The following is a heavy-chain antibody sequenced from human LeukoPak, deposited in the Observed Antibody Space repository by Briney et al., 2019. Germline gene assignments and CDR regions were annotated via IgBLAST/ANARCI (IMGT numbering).Heavy chain of an antibody. Sequence: GGSLRLSCAASGFTFSSYWMRWVRQAPGKGLVWVSRINSDGSSTSYADSVKGRVTISRDNAKNTLYLQMNSLRAEDTTVYYCARDQPLRLRQLYYYYMDVWGKGTTVTVSS. CDR3: ARDQPLRLRQLYYYYMDV. CDR1: GFTFSSYW. J-gene: IGHJ6*03. V-gene: IGHV3-74*01. D-gene: IGHD6-25*01. CDR2: INSDGSST.